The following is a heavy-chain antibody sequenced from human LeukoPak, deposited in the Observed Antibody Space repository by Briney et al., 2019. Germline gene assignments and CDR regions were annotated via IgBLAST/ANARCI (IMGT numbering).Heavy chain of an antibody. CDR1: GYTFTSYG. CDR2: ISAYNGNT. J-gene: IGHJ4*02. CDR3: ARVDDPIIQLWPHVVTAQGDFDY. V-gene: IGHV1-18*01. Sequence: WASVKVSCKASGYTFTSYGVSWVRQAPGQGLEWMGWISAYNGNTNYAQKLQGRVTMTTDTSTSTAYMELRSLRSDDTAVYYCARVDDPIIQLWPHVVTAQGDFDYWGQGTLVTVSS. D-gene: IGHD5-18*01.